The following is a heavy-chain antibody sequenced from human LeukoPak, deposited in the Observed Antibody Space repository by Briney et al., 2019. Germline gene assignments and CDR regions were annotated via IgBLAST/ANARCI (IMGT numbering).Heavy chain of an antibody. V-gene: IGHV3-30*18. CDR2: ISYDGSNK. CDR3: VKTQYYDIPVFDY. CDR1: GFTFSSYG. J-gene: IGHJ4*02. Sequence: PGGSLRLSCAASGFTFSSYGMHWVRQAPGKGLEWVAVISYDGSNKYYADSVKGRFTISRDNSKNTLYLQMNSLRAEDTAVYYCVKTQYYDIPVFDYWGQGTLVTVSS. D-gene: IGHD3-9*01.